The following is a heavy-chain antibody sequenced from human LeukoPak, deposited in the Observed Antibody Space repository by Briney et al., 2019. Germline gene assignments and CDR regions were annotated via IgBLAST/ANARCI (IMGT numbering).Heavy chain of an antibody. CDR1: GFTVSSNY. J-gene: IGHJ6*02. CDR3: ASRDKGYYYGMDV. CDR2: IYSGGST. Sequence: GGSLRLSCAASGFTVSSNYMSWVRHTPGKGLEWVSLIYSGGSTYYADSVKGRFTISRDNSKNTLYLQMNSLRAEDTAVYYCASRDKGYYYGMDVWGQGTAVTVSS. V-gene: IGHV3-66*01. D-gene: IGHD5-24*01.